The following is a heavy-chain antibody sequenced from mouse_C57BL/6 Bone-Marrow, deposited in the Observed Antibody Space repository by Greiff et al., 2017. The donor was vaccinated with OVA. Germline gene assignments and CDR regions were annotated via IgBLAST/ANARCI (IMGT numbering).Heavy chain of an antibody. D-gene: IGHD2-4*01. CDR2: INSDGGST. CDR3: ARIGDYDDAMDY. Sequence: EVMLVESGGGLVQPGESLKLSCESNEYEFPSHDMSWVRKTPETRLELVAAINSDGGSTYYPDTMERRFIISRDNTKKTLYLQMSSLRSEDTALYYCARIGDYDDAMDYWGQGTSVTVSS. V-gene: IGHV5-2*01. J-gene: IGHJ4*01. CDR1: EYEFPSHD.